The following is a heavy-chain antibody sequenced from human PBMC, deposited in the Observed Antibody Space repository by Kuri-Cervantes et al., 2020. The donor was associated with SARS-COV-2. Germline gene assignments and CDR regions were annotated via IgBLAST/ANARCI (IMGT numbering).Heavy chain of an antibody. CDR2: INHSGST. CDR3: ARGSSSLDWGYNWFDP. CDR1: GGPFSGYY. J-gene: IGHJ5*02. V-gene: IGHV4-34*01. D-gene: IGHD6-13*01. Sequence: GSLRLSCTVSGGPFSGYYWSWIRQPPGKGLEWNGEINHSGSTNYNPSLKSRVTISVDTSKNQFSLKLSSVTAADTAVYYCARGSSSLDWGYNWFDPWGQGTLVTVSS.